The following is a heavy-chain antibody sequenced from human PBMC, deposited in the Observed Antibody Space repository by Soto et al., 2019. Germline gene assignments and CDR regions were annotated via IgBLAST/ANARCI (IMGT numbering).Heavy chain of an antibody. D-gene: IGHD4-17*01. CDR3: TADTIMTTDYGMDV. CDR1: AFTFNNAW. CDR2: IKRKHEGGTT. V-gene: IGHV3-15*07. Sequence: EVQVVESGGDLVKPGGSLRLSCAVSAFTFNNAWMNWVRQAPGKGLEWVGRIKRKHEGGTTDYAGPVKGRFTISRDDSRNTMFLQMNGLQTEDTAVYYCTADTIMTTDYGMDVWGQGTTVTVSS. J-gene: IGHJ6*02.